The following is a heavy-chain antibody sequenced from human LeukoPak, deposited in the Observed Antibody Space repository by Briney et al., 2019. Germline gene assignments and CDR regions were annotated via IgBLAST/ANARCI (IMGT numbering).Heavy chain of an antibody. CDR2: INPNSGGT. CDR1: GYTFTGYY. J-gene: IGHJ4*02. V-gene: IGHV1-2*02. D-gene: IGHD1-26*01. Sequence: EASVKVSCKASGYTFTGYYMHWVRQAPGQGLEWMGWINPNSGGTNYAQKFQGRVTMTTDTSTSTVYMELRRLTSDDTAVYYCARGSELLFWGQGTLVAVSS. CDR3: ARGSELLF.